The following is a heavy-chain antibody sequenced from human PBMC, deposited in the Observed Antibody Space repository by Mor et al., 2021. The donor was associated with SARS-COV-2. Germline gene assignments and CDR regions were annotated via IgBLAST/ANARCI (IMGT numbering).Heavy chain of an antibody. CDR3: ARSHTWGYSDS. J-gene: IGHJ4*02. CDR2: INTYNGNT. V-gene: IGHV1-18*01. Sequence: GHGLELMWWINTYNGNTNYAQKFQGRVTMTTDTSTRTAYMELRRLISDDTAVYFCARSHTWGYSDSWGQGTLLTVSS. D-gene: IGHD1-26*01.